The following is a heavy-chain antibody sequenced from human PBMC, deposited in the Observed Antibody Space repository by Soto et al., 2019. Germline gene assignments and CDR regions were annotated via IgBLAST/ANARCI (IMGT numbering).Heavy chain of an antibody. Sequence: EVQLLESGGGLVQPGGSLRLSCAASGFTLTTYAMTWVRQAPGKGLEWVSAIGPSGDNTYYADSVKGRFTISRDNSKNTLYLQMNSLRADDTAVYFCAKVRRDYGSGRSIKWGQGALVTVSS. J-gene: IGHJ4*02. V-gene: IGHV3-23*01. CDR1: GFTLTTYA. D-gene: IGHD3-10*01. CDR2: IGPSGDNT. CDR3: AKVRRDYGSGRSIK.